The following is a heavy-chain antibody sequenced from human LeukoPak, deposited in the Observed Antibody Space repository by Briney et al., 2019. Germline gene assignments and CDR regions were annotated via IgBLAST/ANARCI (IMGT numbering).Heavy chain of an antibody. CDR1: GFTFSSYG. CDR2: ISYDGSNK. V-gene: IGHV3-30*18. J-gene: IGHJ6*02. CDR3: AEDLDTVATGVYYYYGMDA. Sequence: GGSLRLSCAASGFTFSSYGMHWVRQAPGKGLEWVAVISYDGSNKYYADSVKGRFTISRDNSKNTLYLQMNNLRAEDTRLYYTAEDLDTVATGVYYYYGMDAWGQGTTVTVSS. D-gene: IGHD5-12*01.